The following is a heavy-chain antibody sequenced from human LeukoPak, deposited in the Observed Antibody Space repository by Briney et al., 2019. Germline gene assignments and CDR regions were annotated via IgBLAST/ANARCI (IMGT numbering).Heavy chain of an antibody. J-gene: IGHJ4*02. V-gene: IGHV3-53*01. Sequence: GGSLRLSCAASGFTVSTNYMSWVRQPAGKGLEWLSVIYTGGTTFYADSVKGRFTISRDNSKNTLYLKMTSLRADDTAVYYCTKLKGWYGEGYCDHWGQGTLVTVSS. D-gene: IGHD3-10*01. CDR1: GFTVSTNY. CDR3: TKLKGWYGEGYCDH. CDR2: IYTGGTT.